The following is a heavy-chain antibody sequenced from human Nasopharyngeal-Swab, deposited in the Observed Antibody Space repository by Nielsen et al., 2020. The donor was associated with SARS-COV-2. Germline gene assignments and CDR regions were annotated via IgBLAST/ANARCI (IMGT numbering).Heavy chain of an antibody. CDR2: INHSGST. Sequence: SETLSLTCTVSGGSISSGGYYWSWIRQPPGKGLEWIGEINHSGSTNYNPSLKSRVTISVDTSKNQFSLKLSSVTAADTAVYYCASATYGPFDYWGQGTLVTVSS. J-gene: IGHJ4*02. CDR3: ASATYGPFDY. CDR1: GGSISSGGYY. V-gene: IGHV4-39*07. D-gene: IGHD4/OR15-4a*01.